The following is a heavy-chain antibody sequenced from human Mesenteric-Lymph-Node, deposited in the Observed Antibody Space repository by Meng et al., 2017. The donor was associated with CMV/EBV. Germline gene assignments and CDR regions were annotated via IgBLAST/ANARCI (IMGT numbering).Heavy chain of an antibody. V-gene: IGHV3-21*06. CDR2: ISGSGSYI. CDR3: AKLTSWYGGFDY. CDR1: GFTFSSYS. D-gene: IGHD2-2*01. J-gene: IGHJ4*02. Sequence: GGSLRLSCAASGFTFSSYSMNWVRQAPGKGLEWVSSISGSGSYISYADSVKGRFTLSRDNVINSLYLQMNSLRAEDTAMYYCAKLTSWYGGFDYWGQGTLVTVSS.